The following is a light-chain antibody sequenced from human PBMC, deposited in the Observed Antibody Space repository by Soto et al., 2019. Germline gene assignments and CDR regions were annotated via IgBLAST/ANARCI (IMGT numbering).Light chain of an antibody. CDR2: GAS. CDR1: QSVSNN. Sequence: EIVVTQSPATLSVSPGERATVSCRASQSVSNNLAWYQQKPGQAPRLLIYGASTSATGIPARFSGSGSGTEFTLTISSLQSADFAVYYCQHYNHWPPTSTVGPGTKVDIK. V-gene: IGKV3-15*01. J-gene: IGKJ3*01. CDR3: QHYNHWPPTST.